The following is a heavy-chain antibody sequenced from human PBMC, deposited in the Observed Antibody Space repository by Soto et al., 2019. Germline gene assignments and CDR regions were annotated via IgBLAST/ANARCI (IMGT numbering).Heavy chain of an antibody. CDR2: INHSGST. J-gene: IGHJ4*02. CDR3: ARGRPRSGGSCYIN. D-gene: IGHD2-15*01. CDR1: GGSFSGYY. Sequence: SETLSLTCAVYGGSFSGYYWSWIRQPPGKGLEWIGEINHSGSTNYNPSLKSRVTISVDTSKNQFSLKLSSVTAADTAVYYCARGRPRSGGSCYINWGQGTLVTVSS. V-gene: IGHV4-34*01.